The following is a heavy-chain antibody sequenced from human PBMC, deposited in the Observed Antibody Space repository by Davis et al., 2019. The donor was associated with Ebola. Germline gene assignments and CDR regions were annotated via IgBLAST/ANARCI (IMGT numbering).Heavy chain of an antibody. D-gene: IGHD2-2*01. CDR2: IVVGSGNT. V-gene: IGHV1-58*02. J-gene: IGHJ4*02. CDR3: ARENGGYCSSTSCLTHFDY. Sequence: SVKVSCKASGFTFTSSAMQWVRQARGQRLEWIGWIVVGSGNTNYAQKFQGRVTITADESTSTAYMELSSLRSEDTAVYYCARENGGYCSSTSCLTHFDYWGQGTLVTVSS. CDR1: GFTFTSSA.